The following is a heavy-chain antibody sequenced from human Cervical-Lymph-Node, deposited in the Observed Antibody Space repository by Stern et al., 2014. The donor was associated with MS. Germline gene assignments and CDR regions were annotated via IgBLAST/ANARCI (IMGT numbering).Heavy chain of an antibody. CDR2: IHTGCGTT. CDR1: GYTFTTYY. J-gene: IGHJ4*02. CDR3: AGGHTFDY. V-gene: IGHV1-46*01. Sequence: QMKLVESGAEVKKPGASVKVSCKASGYTFTTYYMHWVRQAPGHGLEWMGIIHTGCGTTRYAQKFQSSVTMTRDTSTSTFYMELSSLRSEDTAVYYCAGGHTFDYWGQGTLITVSS.